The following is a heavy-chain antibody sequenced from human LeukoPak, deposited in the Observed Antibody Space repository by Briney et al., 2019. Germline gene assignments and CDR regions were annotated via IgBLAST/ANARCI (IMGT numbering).Heavy chain of an antibody. CDR3: ARDRSSSWYPNYYYGMDV. CDR1: GYTFTSYG. J-gene: IGHJ6*02. V-gene: IGHV1-18*01. CDR2: ISAYNGNT. Sequence: EASVTVSCKASGYTFTSYGISWVRQAPGQGLEWMGWISAYNGNTNYAQKLQGRVTMTTDTSTSTAYMELRSLRSDDTAVYYCARDRSSSWYPNYYYGMDVWGQGTTVTVSS. D-gene: IGHD6-13*01.